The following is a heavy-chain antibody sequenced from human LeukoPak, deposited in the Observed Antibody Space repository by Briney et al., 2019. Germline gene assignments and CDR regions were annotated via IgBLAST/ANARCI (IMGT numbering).Heavy chain of an antibody. J-gene: IGHJ3*02. V-gene: IGHV7-4-1*02. CDR2: INTNTGNP. CDR1: GYTFTSYA. Sequence: ASVKVSCKASGYTFTSYAMNWVRQAPGQGLEWMGWINTNTGNPTYAQGFTGRFVFSLDTSVSTAYLQISSLKAEDTAVYYCARDHPYDSSGYYVRGAFDIWGQGTMVTVSS. D-gene: IGHD3-22*01. CDR3: ARDHPYDSSGYYVRGAFDI.